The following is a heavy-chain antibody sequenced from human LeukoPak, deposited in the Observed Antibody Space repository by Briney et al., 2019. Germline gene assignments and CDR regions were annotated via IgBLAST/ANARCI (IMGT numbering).Heavy chain of an antibody. D-gene: IGHD3-3*01. Sequence: PGGSLRLSCAASGFTFSSYWMHWVRHAPGKGLVWVSRINSDGSSTSYADSVKGRFTISRDNAKNTLYLQMNSLRAEDTAVYYCARARYQLLGTYYDFWSGPQDAFDIWGQGRMVTVSS. J-gene: IGHJ3*02. CDR1: GFTFSSYW. V-gene: IGHV3-74*01. CDR3: ARARYQLLGTYYDFWSGPQDAFDI. CDR2: INSDGSST.